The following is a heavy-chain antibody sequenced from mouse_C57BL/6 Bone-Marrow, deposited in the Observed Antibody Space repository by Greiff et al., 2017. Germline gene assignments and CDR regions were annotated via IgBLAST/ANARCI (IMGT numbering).Heavy chain of an antibody. J-gene: IGHJ2*01. CDR3: ARFWGYFQGY. V-gene: IGHV1-55*01. D-gene: IGHD2-3*01. CDR2: IYPGSGST. CDR1: GYTFTSYW. Sequence: QVHVKQSGAELVKPGASVKMSCKASGYTFTSYWITWVKQRPGQGLEWIGDIYPGSGSTNYNEKFKSKATLTVDTSSSTAYMQLSSLTSEDSAVYYCARFWGYFQGYWGQGTTLTVSS.